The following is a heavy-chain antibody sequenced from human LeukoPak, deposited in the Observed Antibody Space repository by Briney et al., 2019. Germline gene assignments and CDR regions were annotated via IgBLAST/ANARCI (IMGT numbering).Heavy chain of an antibody. Sequence: GGSLRLSCAASEFSVGSNYMTWVRQAPGKGLEWVAVISYDGSNKYYADSVKGRFTISRDNSKNTLYLQMNSLRAEDTAVYYCARDPVYDYWGQGTLVTVSS. CDR3: ARDPVYDY. D-gene: IGHD2-8*01. J-gene: IGHJ4*02. CDR1: EFSVGSNY. V-gene: IGHV3-30*03. CDR2: ISYDGSNK.